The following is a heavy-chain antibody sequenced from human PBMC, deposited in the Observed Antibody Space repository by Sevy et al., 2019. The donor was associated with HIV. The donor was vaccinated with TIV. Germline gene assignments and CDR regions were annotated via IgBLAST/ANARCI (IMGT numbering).Heavy chain of an antibody. J-gene: IGHJ4*02. CDR3: AREDDYVWGSYRPLDY. Sequence: GGSLRLSCAASGFTFSSYSMNWVRQAPGKGLEWVSSISSSSYIYYADSVKGRFTISRDKAKNSLYLQMNSLRAEDTAVYYCAREDDYVWGSYRPLDYWGQGTLVTVSS. CDR1: GFTFSSYS. V-gene: IGHV3-21*01. CDR2: ISSSSYI. D-gene: IGHD3-16*02.